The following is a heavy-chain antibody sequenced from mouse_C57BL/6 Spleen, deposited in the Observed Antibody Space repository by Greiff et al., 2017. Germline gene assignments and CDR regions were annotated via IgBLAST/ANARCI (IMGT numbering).Heavy chain of an antibody. V-gene: IGHV1-82*01. D-gene: IGHD1-1*01. CDR1: GYAFSSSW. Sequence: VQLQQSGPELVKPGASVKISCKASGYAFSSSWMNWVKQRPGKGLEWIGRIYPGDGDTNYNGKFKGKATLTADKSSSTAYMQLSSLTSEDSAVYFCASFTTVVATEAMDYWGQGTSVTVSS. J-gene: IGHJ4*01. CDR3: ASFTTVVATEAMDY. CDR2: IYPGDGDT.